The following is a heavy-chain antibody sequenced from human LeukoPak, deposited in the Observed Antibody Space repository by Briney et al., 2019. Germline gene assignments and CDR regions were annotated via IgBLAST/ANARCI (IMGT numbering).Heavy chain of an antibody. CDR1: GGSLSSGAYS. CDR2: VFRTGRT. D-gene: IGHD2-2*01. V-gene: IGHV4-30-2*01. J-gene: IGHJ4*02. Sequence: PSQTLSLTCAVSGGSLSSGAYSWSWIRQPPGKGLEWIGYVFRTGRTSYNPSLDSRVTISLDRSRNQFSLRLTSVTAADSAMYYCATEGHCGFTTCPGLQFWGQGILVSVSS. CDR3: ATEGHCGFTTCPGLQF.